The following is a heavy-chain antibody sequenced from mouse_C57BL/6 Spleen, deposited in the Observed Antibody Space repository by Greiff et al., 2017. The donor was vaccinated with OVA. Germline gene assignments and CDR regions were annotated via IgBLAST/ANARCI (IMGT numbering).Heavy chain of an antibody. CDR3: ARYEDSTAVVANRDLDV. Sequence: QVQLQQSGAELVKPGASVKLSCKASGYTFTEYTIHWVKQRSGQGLEWIGWFYPGSGSIKYNEKFKDKATLTADKSSSTAYMQLSRLTSEDSAVFFCARYEDSTAVVANRDLDVWGTGTTVTVSS. J-gene: IGHJ1*03. CDR2: FYPGSGSI. D-gene: IGHD1-1*01. CDR1: GYTFTEYT. V-gene: IGHV1-62-2*01.